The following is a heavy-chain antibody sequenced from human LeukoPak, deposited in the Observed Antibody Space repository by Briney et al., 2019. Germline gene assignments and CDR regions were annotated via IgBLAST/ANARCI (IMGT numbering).Heavy chain of an antibody. Sequence: PXGALRLSCAASGFTLSSYSMNWVRQAPGKGLEWISYINSDIYSNTIYYADTVKRRFTISRDNGKNSLYLQMNSLRDEDTAVYYCARDRDYAFDYWGQGTLVTVSS. CDR1: GFTLSSYS. V-gene: IGHV3-48*02. D-gene: IGHD4-17*01. J-gene: IGHJ4*02. CDR2: INSDIYSNTI. CDR3: ARDRDYAFDY.